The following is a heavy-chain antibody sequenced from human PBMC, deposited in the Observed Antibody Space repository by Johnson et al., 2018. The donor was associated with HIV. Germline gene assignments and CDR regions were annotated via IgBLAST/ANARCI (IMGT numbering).Heavy chain of an antibody. Sequence: MLLVESGGGLVQPGGSLRLSCAASGFTFSSYAMSWVRQAPGKGLEWVSVIYSGGSTYYADSVKGRFIISRDNSKNTLYLQMNSLRADDTDVYYCARLPSGYSRDGFNIWGQGTMVTVSS. CDR1: GFTFSSYA. V-gene: IGHV3-23*03. J-gene: IGHJ3*02. D-gene: IGHD5-18*01. CDR2: IYSGGST. CDR3: ARLPSGYSRDGFNI.